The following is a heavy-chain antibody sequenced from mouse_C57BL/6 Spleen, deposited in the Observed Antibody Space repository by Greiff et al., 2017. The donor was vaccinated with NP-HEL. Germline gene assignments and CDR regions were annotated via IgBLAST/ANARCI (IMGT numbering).Heavy chain of an antibody. D-gene: IGHD2-4*01. CDR2: LYPSDCYS. CDR1: CYTFTIYW. V-gene: IGHV1-69*01. CDR3: ARWNGHYED. Sequence: QFQLQQPGAELVIPGASVKLSCKASCYTFTIYWMPWVKPRPGQGLYWLCVLYPSDCYSNYNQQFKGKSTLTVDKYSSTAYMQLSSLTSEDSAVFYCARWNGHYEDWGKGTTLTVAS. J-gene: IGHJ2*01.